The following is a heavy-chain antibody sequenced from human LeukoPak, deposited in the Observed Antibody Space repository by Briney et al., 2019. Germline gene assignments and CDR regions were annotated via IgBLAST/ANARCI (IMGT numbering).Heavy chain of an antibody. D-gene: IGHD2-2*01. CDR1: GFTFDNYG. J-gene: IGHJ4*02. CDR3: AKDYVFRSTTCPDFFDL. Sequence: GGFLRLSCVASGFTFDNYGMSWVRQAPGKGLEWVSGILGSGYYTYSADSVKGRFTISNDNSKNTVDLQMNSLRAEDTAVYYCAKDYVFRSTTCPDFFDLWGQGTLVTVSS. V-gene: IGHV3-23*01. CDR2: ILGSGYYT.